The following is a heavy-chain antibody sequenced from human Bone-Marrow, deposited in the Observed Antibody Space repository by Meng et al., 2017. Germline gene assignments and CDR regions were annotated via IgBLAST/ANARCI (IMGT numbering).Heavy chain of an antibody. V-gene: IGHV4-30-4*01. D-gene: IGHD4-17*01. Sequence: QVQLQESGPGLVKPSQTLSLPCTVPGGSISSGDYYWSWIRQPPGKGLEWIGYIYYSGSTYYNPSLKSRVTISVDTSKNQFSLKLSSVTAADTAVYYCASSMTTVTAEIDYWGQGTLVTVSS. J-gene: IGHJ4*02. CDR3: ASSMTTVTAEIDY. CDR2: IYYSGST. CDR1: GGSISSGDYY.